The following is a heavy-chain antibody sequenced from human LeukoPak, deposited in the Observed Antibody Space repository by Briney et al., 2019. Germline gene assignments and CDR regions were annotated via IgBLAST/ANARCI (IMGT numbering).Heavy chain of an antibody. V-gene: IGHV3-66*01. Sequence: GGSLRLSCAASGFTFSSYEMNWVRQAPGKGLEWVSVIESVGITHYADSVKGRFTISRDESKNTVYLQIDRLKVEDTAVYYCARESRQTFEHWGQGTLVTVSS. CDR1: GFTFSSYE. J-gene: IGHJ1*01. CDR2: IESVGIT. CDR3: ARESRQTFEH.